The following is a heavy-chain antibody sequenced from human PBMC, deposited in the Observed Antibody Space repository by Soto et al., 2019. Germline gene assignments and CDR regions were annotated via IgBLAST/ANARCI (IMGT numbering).Heavy chain of an antibody. CDR3: ARTLPNRQLFDS. D-gene: IGHD1-1*01. CDR2: IYNSGSS. Sequence: SETLSLTCTVSGDSISSSNYFWGWIRQPPGKGLEWIGYIYNSGSSYYNPSLESRLTISVDTSKNQFSLRLASVTAADTAVYYCARTLPNRQLFDSWSQGTLVTVSS. CDR1: GDSISSSNYF. V-gene: IGHV4-39*07. J-gene: IGHJ4*02.